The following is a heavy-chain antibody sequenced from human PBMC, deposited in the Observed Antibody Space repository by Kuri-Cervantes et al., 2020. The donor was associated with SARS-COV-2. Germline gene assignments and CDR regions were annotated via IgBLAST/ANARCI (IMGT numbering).Heavy chain of an antibody. V-gene: IGHV4-38-2*02. CDR1: GYSISSGYY. J-gene: IGHJ4*02. CDR2: IYHSGST. Sequence: SETLSLTCTVSGYSISSGYYWGWIRQPPGKGLEWIGSIYHSGSTYYNPSLKSRVTISVDTSKNQFSLKLGSVTAADTAVYYCARRYGGHFHAVAAPGPYYFDYWGQGTLVTVSS. D-gene: IGHD6-19*01. CDR3: ARRYGGHFHAVAAPGPYYFDY.